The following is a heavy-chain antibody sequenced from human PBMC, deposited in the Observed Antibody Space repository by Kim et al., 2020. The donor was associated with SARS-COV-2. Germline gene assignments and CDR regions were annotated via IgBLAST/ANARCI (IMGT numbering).Heavy chain of an antibody. D-gene: IGHD5-18*01. Sequence: YADSVKGRFTISRDNSKNTLYLQMNSLRAEDTAVYYCAKSRIQLWLLMFYWGQGTLVTVSS. V-gene: IGHV3-30*02. CDR3: AKSRIQLWLLMFY. J-gene: IGHJ4*02.